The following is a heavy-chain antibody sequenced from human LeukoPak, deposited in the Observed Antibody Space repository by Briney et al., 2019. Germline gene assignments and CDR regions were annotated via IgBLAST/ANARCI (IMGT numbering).Heavy chain of an antibody. CDR3: ARAGYYYDRSGYYYPFDY. CDR2: IYSGGST. V-gene: IGHV3-66*01. Sequence: GGSLRLSCAASGFTFSSYEMNWVRQAPGKGLEWISVIYSGGSTYYADSVKGRFTISRDNSKNTMYLQMNSLRVEDTAVYYCARAGYYYDRSGYYYPFDYWGQGTLVTVSS. J-gene: IGHJ4*02. D-gene: IGHD3-22*01. CDR1: GFTFSSYE.